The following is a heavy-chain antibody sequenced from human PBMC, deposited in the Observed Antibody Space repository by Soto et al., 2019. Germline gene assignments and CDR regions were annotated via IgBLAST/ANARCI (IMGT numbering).Heavy chain of an antibody. V-gene: IGHV4-39*01. CDR2: IYSSGST. Sequence: QLQLQESGPGLVKPAETLSLTCTVSGGSVSSSDYYWGWVRQPPVKGLEWIGSIYSSGSTYYDSSLKSRVTISADTSKNQFSLRLSSVTAAETAVYYCARLPSPTSYGMDVWGQGTTVIVSS. J-gene: IGHJ6*02. CDR3: ARLPSPTSYGMDV. CDR1: GGSVSSSDYY.